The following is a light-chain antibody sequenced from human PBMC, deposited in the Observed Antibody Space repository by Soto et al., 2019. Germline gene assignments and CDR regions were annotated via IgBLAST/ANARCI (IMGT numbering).Light chain of an antibody. CDR1: SSDVGGYNY. V-gene: IGLV2-11*01. J-gene: IGLJ1*01. Sequence: QPVLTQPRSVSGSPGQSVTISCTGTSSDVGGYNYVSWYQQHPGKAPKLMIYDVSKRPSGVPDRFSGSKSGNTASLTISGLQAEDEADYYCQSYDSSLSGYVFGTGTKLTVL. CDR2: DVS. CDR3: QSYDSSLSGYV.